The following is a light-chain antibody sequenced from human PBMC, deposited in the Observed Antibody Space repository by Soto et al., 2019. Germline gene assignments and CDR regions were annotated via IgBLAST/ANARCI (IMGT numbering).Light chain of an antibody. V-gene: IGKV1-9*01. Sequence: IQRTQSPSSVSASVGYRVTITCWASQAISTYLAWYQQTSGKAPKLLISAASTLQRGVPSRFRGSGSGTQFTLTISSLKNEDFATYYCQQLNAYTLTFCGGTKVDIK. CDR3: QQLNAYTLT. CDR2: AAS. J-gene: IGKJ4*01. CDR1: QAISTY.